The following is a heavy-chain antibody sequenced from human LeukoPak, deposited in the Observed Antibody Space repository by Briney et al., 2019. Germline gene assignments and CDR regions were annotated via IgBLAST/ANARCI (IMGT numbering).Heavy chain of an antibody. CDR3: AAIAVAGTFDY. CDR2: ISSSSSYI. D-gene: IGHD6-19*01. CDR1: GFTFSSYS. V-gene: IGHV3-21*01. J-gene: IGHJ4*02. Sequence: GGSLRLSCAASGFTFSSYSMNWVRQAPGKGLEWVSSISSSSSYIYYADSVKGRFIISRDNAKNSLYLQMNSLRAEDTAVYYCAAIAVAGTFDYWGQGTLVTVSS.